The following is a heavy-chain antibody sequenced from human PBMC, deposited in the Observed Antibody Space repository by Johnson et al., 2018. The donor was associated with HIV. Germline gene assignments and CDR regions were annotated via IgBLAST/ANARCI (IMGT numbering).Heavy chain of an antibody. J-gene: IGHJ3*02. D-gene: IGHD3-3*01. Sequence: QMQMVESGGGLVQPGGSLRLSCAASGFTFSSYAIHWVRQAPGKGLEWVAVISYDGSNKYYADSVKGRFTISRDNSKNTLYLQMNSLRAEDTAVYYCAKDRDLNYDFWSGSDDAFDIWGQGTMVTVSS. CDR1: GFTFSSYA. V-gene: IGHV3-30-3*01. CDR3: AKDRDLNYDFWSGSDDAFDI. CDR2: ISYDGSNK.